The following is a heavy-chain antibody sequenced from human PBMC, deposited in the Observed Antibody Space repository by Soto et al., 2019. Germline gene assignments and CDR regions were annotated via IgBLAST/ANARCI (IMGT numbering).Heavy chain of an antibody. J-gene: IGHJ5*02. CDR1: GFRFSDSS. CDR2: IKSKSKGYAT. Sequence: ELQLVESGGGLVQPGGSLKITCTASGFRFSDSSVHWVRQASGKGLEWVGRIKSKSKGYATTLAASVKGRFVISRDDSENVAYLQMNSLRSEDTAMYYCTRPGDYYGSGSYHNDDYFDPWGQGTLVIVSS. V-gene: IGHV3-73*02. D-gene: IGHD3-10*01. CDR3: TRPGDYYGSGSYHNDDYFDP.